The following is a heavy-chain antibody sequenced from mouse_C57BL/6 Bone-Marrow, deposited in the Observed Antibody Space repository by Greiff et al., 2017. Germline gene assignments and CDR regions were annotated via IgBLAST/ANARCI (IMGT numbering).Heavy chain of an antibody. Sequence: VQLQQSGAELVKPGASVKVSCKASGHTFTSYWMHWVKQRPGQGLEWIGRIHPSDSDTNYNQKFKGKATLTVDKSSSTAYMQLSSLTSEDSAVYYCAIPTIVPYAMDYWGQGTSVTVSS. D-gene: IGHD2-12*01. CDR1: GHTFTSYW. CDR2: IHPSDSDT. V-gene: IGHV1-74*01. CDR3: AIPTIVPYAMDY. J-gene: IGHJ4*01.